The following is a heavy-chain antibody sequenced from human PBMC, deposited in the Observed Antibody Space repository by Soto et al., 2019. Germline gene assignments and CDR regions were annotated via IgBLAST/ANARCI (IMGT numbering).Heavy chain of an antibody. J-gene: IGHJ5*02. V-gene: IGHV4-4*07. CDR2: IYTSGRT. Sequence: QVQLQESGPGLVKPSETLSLTCTVSGGSISSYYWSWIRQPAGKGLEWIGRIYTSGRTNYKPSLQRRVTVSVDTSKNPFSLKLSSVTAVDPAVYYCACLRGVTGFDPWGQGTLVCVSS. CDR1: GGSISSYY. D-gene: IGHD3-16*01. CDR3: ACLRGVTGFDP.